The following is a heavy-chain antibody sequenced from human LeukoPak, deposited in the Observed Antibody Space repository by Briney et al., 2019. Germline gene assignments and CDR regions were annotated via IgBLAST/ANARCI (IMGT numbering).Heavy chain of an antibody. D-gene: IGHD5-18*01. CDR2: IYYSGIT. CDR1: GVSISSYY. J-gene: IGHJ4*02. CDR3: ARLGYSYGEGIDY. V-gene: IGHV4-59*01. Sequence: SETLSLTCTVSGVSISSYYWSWIQQPPGKGLEWIGYIYYSGITNYNPSLKSRVTISVDTSKNQFSLKLSSVTAADTAVYYCARLGYSYGEGIDYWGQGTLVTVSS.